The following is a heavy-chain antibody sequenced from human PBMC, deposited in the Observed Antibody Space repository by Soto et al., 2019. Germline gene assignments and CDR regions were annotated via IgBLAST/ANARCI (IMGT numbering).Heavy chain of an antibody. J-gene: IGHJ6*03. CDR1: GGSISSYY. D-gene: IGHD4-17*01. V-gene: IGHV4-59*01. CDR3: AGGDPSDYYYYYMDV. Sequence: SETLSLTCTVSGGSISSYYWSWIRQPPGKGLEWIGYIYYSGSTNYNPSLKSRVTISVDTSKNQFSLKLSSVTAADTAVYYCAGGDPSDYYYYYMDVWGKGTTVTVSS. CDR2: IYYSGST.